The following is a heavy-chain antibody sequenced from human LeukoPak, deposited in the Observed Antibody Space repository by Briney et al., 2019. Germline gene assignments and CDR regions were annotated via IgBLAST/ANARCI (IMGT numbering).Heavy chain of an antibody. D-gene: IGHD6-6*01. CDR1: GGSTSVGIYY. CDR2: IYYSGST. J-gene: IGHJ4*02. V-gene: IGHV4-39*01. Sequence: SETLSLTCAVPGGSTSVGIYYCGWIRQPPGKGLEWIGNIYYSGSTYYNPSLKSRVTISVDTSKNQFSLKLSSVTAADTAVYYCTRLAPSSSSSQFDYWGQGTLVTVSS. CDR3: TRLAPSSSSSQFDY.